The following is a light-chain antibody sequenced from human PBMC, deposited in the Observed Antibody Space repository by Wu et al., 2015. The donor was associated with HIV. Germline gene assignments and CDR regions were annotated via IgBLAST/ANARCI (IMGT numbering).Light chain of an antibody. V-gene: IGKV3-20*01. CDR3: QQYGNSPWT. CDR1: QSFANNN. Sequence: EIVLTQSPATLSVSPGERATLPCRASQSFANNNLAWYQQRPGQAPRLLIHGVSRRAAGIPDRFSGSGSGTDFTLTINRLESEDLAVYYCQQYGNSPWTFGHGTKVEIK. J-gene: IGKJ1*01. CDR2: GVS.